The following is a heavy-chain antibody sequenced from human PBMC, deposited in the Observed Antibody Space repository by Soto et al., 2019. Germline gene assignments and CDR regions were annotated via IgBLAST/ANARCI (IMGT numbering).Heavy chain of an antibody. CDR3: ASGPTVVTPPDV. CDR2: IIPILGIA. D-gene: IGHD2-15*01. J-gene: IGHJ6*02. CDR1: GGTFSSYT. V-gene: IGHV1-69*02. Sequence: QVQLVQSGAEVTKPGSSVKVSCKASGGTFSSYTISWVRQAPGQGLEWMGRIIPILGIANYAQKFQGRVTITADKSTSTAYMELSSLRSEDTAVYYCASGPTVVTPPDVWGQGTTVTVSS.